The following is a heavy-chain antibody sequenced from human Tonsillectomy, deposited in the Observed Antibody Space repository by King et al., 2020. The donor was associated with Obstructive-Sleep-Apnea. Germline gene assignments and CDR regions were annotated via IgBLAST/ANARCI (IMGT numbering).Heavy chain of an antibody. CDR2: IYHSGST. V-gene: IGHV4-4*02. J-gene: IGHJ4*02. D-gene: IGHD6-13*01. CDR3: ARSPTLEAAGMALGY. Sequence: QLQESGPGLVKPSGTLSLTCAVSGGSISSGNWWTWVRQPPGKGLEWIGEIYHSGSTNYNPSLKSRVTISVDKSKNRFSLKLTSVTAADTAVYYCARSPTLEAAGMALGYWGQGTLVTVSS. CDR1: GGSISSGNW.